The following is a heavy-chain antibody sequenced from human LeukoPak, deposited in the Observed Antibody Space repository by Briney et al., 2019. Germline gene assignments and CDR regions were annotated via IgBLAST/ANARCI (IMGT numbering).Heavy chain of an antibody. V-gene: IGHV3-7*01. Sequence: GGSLRLSCAASGFTFSSYAMSWVRQAPGKGLEWVANIKQDGSEKYYVDSVKGRFTISRDNAKNSLYLQMNSLRAEDTAVYYCARDAGDGFDYVWGSYVYWGQGTLVTVSS. J-gene: IGHJ4*02. CDR1: GFTFSSYA. CDR2: IKQDGSEK. CDR3: ARDAGDGFDYVWGSYVY. D-gene: IGHD3-16*01.